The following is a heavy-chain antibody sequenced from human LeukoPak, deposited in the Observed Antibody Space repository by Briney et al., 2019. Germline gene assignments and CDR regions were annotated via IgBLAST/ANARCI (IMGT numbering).Heavy chain of an antibody. CDR2: IIPIFGTA. D-gene: IGHD6-13*01. CDR3: ARGAAAGLVFDY. Sequence: GASVKVSCKASGGTFSSYAINWVRQAPGQGLEWMGGIIPIFGTANYAQKFQGRVTITADKSTSTAYMELSSLRPEDTAVYYCARGAAAGLVFDYWGQGTLVTVSS. CDR1: GGTFSSYA. V-gene: IGHV1-69*06. J-gene: IGHJ4*02.